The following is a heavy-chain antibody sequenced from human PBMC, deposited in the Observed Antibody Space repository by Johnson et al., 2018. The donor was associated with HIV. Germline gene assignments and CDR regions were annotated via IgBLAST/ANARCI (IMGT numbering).Heavy chain of an antibody. CDR3: ARGGSRTTIFGVDINLGGFDI. J-gene: IGHJ3*02. V-gene: IGHV3-13*01. D-gene: IGHD3-3*01. Sequence: EVQLVESGGGVVQPGGSLRLSCAASGFTFSSYDMHWVRQATGKGLEWVSAIGTAGDTYYVGSVKGRFTISRENAKNSLYLQMNSLRAGDTAVYYCARGGSRTTIFGVDINLGGFDIWGQGTRVTVSS. CDR2: IGTAGDT. CDR1: GFTFSSYD.